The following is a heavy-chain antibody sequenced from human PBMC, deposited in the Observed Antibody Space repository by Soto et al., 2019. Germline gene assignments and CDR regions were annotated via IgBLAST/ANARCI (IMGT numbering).Heavy chain of an antibody. Sequence: SETLSLTCTVPGGSISSGGYYWGWIRQPPGKGLEWIGSIYYSGSTYYNPSLKSRVTISVDRSKNQFSLKLSSVTAADTAVYYCARGPESSSSGEPPPNYYYYGMDVWGQGTTVTVSS. CDR3: ARGPESSSSGEPPPNYYYYGMDV. V-gene: IGHV4-39*07. CDR1: GGSISSGGYY. J-gene: IGHJ6*02. D-gene: IGHD6-6*01. CDR2: IYYSGST.